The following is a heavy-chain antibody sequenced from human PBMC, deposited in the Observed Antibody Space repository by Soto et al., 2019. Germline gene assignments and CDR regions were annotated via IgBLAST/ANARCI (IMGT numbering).Heavy chain of an antibody. CDR3: ARVMAVAGLGDWFDP. D-gene: IGHD6-19*01. Sequence: QVQLVQSGAEVKKPGASVKVSCKASGYTFTSYGITWVRQAPGQGLEWMGWISAYNGNTNYAQKLQGRVTMTTDTSTSTAYMELRSLRSDDTAVYYCARVMAVAGLGDWFDPWGQGTLVTVSS. CDR2: ISAYNGNT. J-gene: IGHJ5*02. CDR1: GYTFTSYG. V-gene: IGHV1-18*01.